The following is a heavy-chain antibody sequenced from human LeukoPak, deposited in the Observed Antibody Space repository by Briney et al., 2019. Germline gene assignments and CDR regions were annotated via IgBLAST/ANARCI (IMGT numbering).Heavy chain of an antibody. J-gene: IGHJ6*02. CDR2: ISYDGSNK. V-gene: IGHV3-30*18. D-gene: IGHD2-15*01. CDR1: GFTFSSYG. Sequence: GGSLRLSCAASGFTFSSYGMHWVHQAPGKGLEWVAVISYDGSNKYYADSVKGRFTISRDNSKNTLYLQMNSLRAEDTAVYYCAKDRHCSGGSCYPGPYYYGMDVWGQGTTVTVSS. CDR3: AKDRHCSGGSCYPGPYYYGMDV.